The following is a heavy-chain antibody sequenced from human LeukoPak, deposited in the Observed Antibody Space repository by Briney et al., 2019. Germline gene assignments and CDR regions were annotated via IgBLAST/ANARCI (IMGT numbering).Heavy chain of an antibody. CDR1: GYTFNAYS. Sequence: GASVKVSCKASGYTFNAYSIHWVRQAPGQRFEWMGWIDADNGDTSYSQNLQGRITITRDTSARTVYMELTSLRSADTAAYYCARGSTSDWPLDHWGQGTLVTVSS. CDR2: IDADNGDT. D-gene: IGHD6-19*01. J-gene: IGHJ4*02. CDR3: ARGSTSDWPLDH. V-gene: IGHV1-3*01.